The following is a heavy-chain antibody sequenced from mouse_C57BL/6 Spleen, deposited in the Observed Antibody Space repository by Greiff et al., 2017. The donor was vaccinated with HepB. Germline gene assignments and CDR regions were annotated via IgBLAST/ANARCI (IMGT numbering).Heavy chain of an antibody. CDR3: ARGGSVPATGYAMDY. J-gene: IGHJ4*01. V-gene: IGHV1-7*01. CDR1: GYTFTSYW. Sequence: QVQLQQSGAELAKPGASVKLSCKASGYTFTSYWMHWVQQRPGQGLEWIGYINPSSGYTKYNQKFKDTATLTADKASSTAYMQRSSLPYEDSAVYYCARGGSVPATGYAMDYWGQGTSVTVSS. CDR2: INPSSGYT. D-gene: IGHD1-1*01.